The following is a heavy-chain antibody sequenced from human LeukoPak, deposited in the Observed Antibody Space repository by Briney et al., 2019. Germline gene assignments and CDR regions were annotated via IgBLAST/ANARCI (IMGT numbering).Heavy chain of an antibody. Sequence: GGSLRLSCAASGFIFSDYDMSWIRQAPGKGLEWVSYISTSGSTIYYADSVKGRFTISRDNAKNSLYLQMNSLRAEDTAVYYCASTGDFWSGYYPLDPWGQGTLVTVSS. V-gene: IGHV3-11*04. CDR2: ISTSGSTI. CDR1: GFIFSDYD. J-gene: IGHJ5*02. D-gene: IGHD3-3*01. CDR3: ASTGDFWSGYYPLDP.